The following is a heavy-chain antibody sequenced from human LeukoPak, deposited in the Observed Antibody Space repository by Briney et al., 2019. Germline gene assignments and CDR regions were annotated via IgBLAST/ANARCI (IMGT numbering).Heavy chain of an antibody. J-gene: IGHJ3*02. D-gene: IGHD3-10*01. CDR2: IIPIFGTA. CDR1: GGTFSSYA. CDR3: AREIGSGSHDAFDI. Sequence: GASVKVSCKASGGTFSSYAISWVRQAPGQGLEWMGGIIPIFGTANYAQKFQGRVTITADESTSTAYMELSSLGSEDTAVYYCAREIGSGSHDAFDIWGQGTMVTVSS. V-gene: IGHV1-69*13.